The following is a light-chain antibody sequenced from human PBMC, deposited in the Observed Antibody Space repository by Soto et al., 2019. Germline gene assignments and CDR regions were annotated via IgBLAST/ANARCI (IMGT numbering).Light chain of an antibody. Sequence: EIVMTQSPATLSVSPGERATLSVRASQSVSSNVAWYQQKPGQAPRLLMYGASTRATGIPARVSGSGSGTEFTLTISSLQSEDFAVYYCQQYNTWPPLITFGQGTRLEIK. CDR3: QQYNTWPPLIT. J-gene: IGKJ5*01. CDR2: GAS. V-gene: IGKV3-15*01. CDR1: QSVSSN.